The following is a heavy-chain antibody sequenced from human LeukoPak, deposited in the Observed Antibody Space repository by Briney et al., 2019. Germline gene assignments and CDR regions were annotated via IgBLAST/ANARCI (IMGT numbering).Heavy chain of an antibody. D-gene: IGHD3-9*01. Sequence: YPGGSLRLSCTGSTFALRNYWIHWVRQVPGKGLEWISRITSEGISSSYADSVKGRFTISRDNAKKTVYLQMSSLRAEDTAVYYCARDWSIPSLTGYYIDVWGNGTTVTVSS. CDR2: ITSEGISS. V-gene: IGHV3-74*03. CDR3: ARDWSIPSLTGYYIDV. J-gene: IGHJ6*03. CDR1: TFALRNYW.